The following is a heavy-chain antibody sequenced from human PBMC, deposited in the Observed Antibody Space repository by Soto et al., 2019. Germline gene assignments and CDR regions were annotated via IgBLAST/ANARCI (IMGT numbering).Heavy chain of an antibody. V-gene: IGHV3-23*01. CDR3: AKGPTYYYDSSGYFDY. J-gene: IGHJ4*02. CDR2: ISGSGGGT. Sequence: LRLSCAASGFTFSRYAMSWVRQAPGKGLEWVSAISGSGGGTYYADSVKGRFTISRDNSKNTLYLQMNSLRAEDTAVYYCAKGPTYYYDSSGYFDYWGQGTLVTVSS. CDR1: GFTFSRYA. D-gene: IGHD3-22*01.